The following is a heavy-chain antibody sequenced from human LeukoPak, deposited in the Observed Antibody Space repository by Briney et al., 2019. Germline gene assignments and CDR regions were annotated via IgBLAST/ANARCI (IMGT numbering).Heavy chain of an antibody. J-gene: IGHJ5*02. V-gene: IGHV1-46*01. Sequence: ASVKVSCKVSGYTLTELSMHWVRQAPGQGLEWMGIINPSGGSTSYAQKFQGRVTMTRDTSTSTVYMELSSLRSEDTAVYYCARDAEGDGDSLQVGFDPWGQGTLVTVSS. CDR3: ARDAEGDGDSLQVGFDP. D-gene: IGHD4-17*01. CDR1: GYTLTELS. CDR2: INPSGGST.